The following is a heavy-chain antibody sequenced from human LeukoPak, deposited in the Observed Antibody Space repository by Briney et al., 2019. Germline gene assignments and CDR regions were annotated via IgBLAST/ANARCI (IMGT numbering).Heavy chain of an antibody. D-gene: IGHD3-3*01. V-gene: IGHV3-21*01. CDR3: ARDDFWSGYLFDY. Sequence: GGSLRLSCAASGFTFSSYSMNWVRQAPGKGLEWVSSISSSSSYIYYADSVKGRFTISRDNAKNSLYLQMNSLRAEDTAVYYCARDDFWSGYLFDYWGQVTLVTVSS. J-gene: IGHJ4*02. CDR1: GFTFSSYS. CDR2: ISSSSSYI.